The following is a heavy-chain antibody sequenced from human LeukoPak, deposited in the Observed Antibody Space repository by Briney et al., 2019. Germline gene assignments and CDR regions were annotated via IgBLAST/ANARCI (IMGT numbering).Heavy chain of an antibody. J-gene: IGHJ6*03. CDR1: GGSISSGSYY. CDR3: ARGPRYFDWLLPPYYYYMDV. Sequence: SETLSLTCTVSGGSISSGSYYWSWIRQPAGKGLEWIGRIYTSGSTNYNPSLKSRVTISVDTSKNQFSLKLSSVTAADTAVYYCARGPRYFDWLLPPYYYYMDVWGKGTTVTVSS. D-gene: IGHD3-9*01. V-gene: IGHV4-61*02. CDR2: IYTSGST.